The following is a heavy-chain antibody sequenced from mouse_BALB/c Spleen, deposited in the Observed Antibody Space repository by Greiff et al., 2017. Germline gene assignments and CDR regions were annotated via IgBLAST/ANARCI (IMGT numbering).Heavy chain of an antibody. J-gene: IGHJ2*01. D-gene: IGHD2-12*01. CDR3: TRPSSESYYFDY. V-gene: IGHV5-6-4*01. Sequence: EVKLMESGGGLVKPGGSLKLSCAASGFTFSSYTMSWVRQTPEKRLEWVATISSGGSYTYYPDSVKGRFTISRDNAKNTLYLQMSSLKSEDTAMYYCTRPSSESYYFDYWGQGTTLTVSS. CDR1: GFTFSSYT. CDR2: ISSGGSYT.